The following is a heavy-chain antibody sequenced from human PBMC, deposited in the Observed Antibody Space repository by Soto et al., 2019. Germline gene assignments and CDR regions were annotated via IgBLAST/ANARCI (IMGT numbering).Heavy chain of an antibody. D-gene: IGHD2-2*01. CDR1: GYTFTTYY. V-gene: IGHV1-46*01. CDR3: AREPIPATLRARDHWFAP. Sequence: GASVKVSCKASGYTFTTYYIHWVRQAPGQGLEWMGIINPSGGTTSYAQKFQGRVTMTRDTSTSTVYMELSSLRSEDTAVYYCAREPIPATLRARDHWFAPWGHGTLVTVSA. CDR2: INPSGGTT. J-gene: IGHJ5*02.